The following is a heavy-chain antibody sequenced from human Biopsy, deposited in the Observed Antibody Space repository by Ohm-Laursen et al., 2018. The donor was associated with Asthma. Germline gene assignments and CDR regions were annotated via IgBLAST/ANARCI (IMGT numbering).Heavy chain of an antibody. V-gene: IGHV3-7*03. J-gene: IGHJ3*02. Sequence: GSLRLSCAASGFTFGDYWMSWVRQVPGKGLEWVANIKHDGTEKNHVDSLKGRFTISRDNSKNTLFLHMNSLRADDTAVYYCAKGMDTFDIWGQGTLVTVSS. CDR1: GFTFGDYW. D-gene: IGHD5-18*01. CDR3: AKGMDTFDI. CDR2: IKHDGTEK.